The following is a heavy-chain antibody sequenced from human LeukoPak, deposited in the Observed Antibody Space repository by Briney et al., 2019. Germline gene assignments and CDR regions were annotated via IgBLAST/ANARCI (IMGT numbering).Heavy chain of an antibody. J-gene: IGHJ5*02. Sequence: GGSLKLSCAASGFTFSGSAMHWVRQASGKGLEWVGRIRNKANSYATAYTASVKGRFTISRDDSKNTAYLQMNSLKTEDTAVYYCTRYSSSDNWFDPWGQGTLVTVSS. CDR3: TRYSSSDNWFDP. V-gene: IGHV3-73*01. CDR2: IRNKANSYAT. D-gene: IGHD6-6*01. CDR1: GFTFSGSA.